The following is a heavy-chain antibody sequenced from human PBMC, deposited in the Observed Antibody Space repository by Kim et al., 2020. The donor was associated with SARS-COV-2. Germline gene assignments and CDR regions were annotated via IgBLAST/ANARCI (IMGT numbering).Heavy chain of an antibody. CDR2: IYFSGSA. D-gene: IGHD3-16*01. CDR1: GGSITSSGYY. Sequence: SETLSLICTASGGSITSSGYYWTWIRQPPGKGLEYIGSIYFSGSAYHNPSFESRVTKSVVTSSNQVPLRLSSVTAADTAVYYCARLHSYVYRFEYWGHGILVTVSS. J-gene: IGHJ4*01. V-gene: IGHV4-39*01. CDR3: ARLHSYVYRFEY.